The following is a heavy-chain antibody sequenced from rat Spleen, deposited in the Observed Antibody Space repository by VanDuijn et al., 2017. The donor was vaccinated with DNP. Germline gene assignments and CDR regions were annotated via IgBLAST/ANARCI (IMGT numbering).Heavy chain of an antibody. D-gene: IGHD1-10*01. CDR2: ITSSGGTT. J-gene: IGHJ2*01. Sequence: EVELVESGGDLVQPGRSLKLSCVASGFTFNYHWMSWIRKVPGKGLDWVASITSSGGTTYYPDSVKGRFTISRDNAKSTLYLQMNSLRSEDTATYYCTRKVTTDYWGQGVMVTVSS. V-gene: IGHV5-31*01. CDR3: TRKVTTDY. CDR1: GFTFNYHW.